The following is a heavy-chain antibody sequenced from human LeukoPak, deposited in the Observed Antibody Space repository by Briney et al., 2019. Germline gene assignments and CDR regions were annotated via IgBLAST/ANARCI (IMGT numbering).Heavy chain of an antibody. CDR3: ARDLWMEAVANYDYYYGMDV. J-gene: IGHJ6*04. CDR1: GYTLTSYG. CDR2: ISAYNGNT. D-gene: IGHD6-19*01. V-gene: IGHV1-18*04. Sequence: ASVKVSCKASGYTLTSYGISWVRQAPGQGLEWMGWISAYNGNTNYARKLQGRVTMTTDTSTSTAYMELRSLRSDDTAVYYCARDLWMEAVANYDYYYGMDVWGKGTTVTVSS.